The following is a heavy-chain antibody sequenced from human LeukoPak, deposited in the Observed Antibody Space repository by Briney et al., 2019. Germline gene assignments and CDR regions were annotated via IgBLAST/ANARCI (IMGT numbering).Heavy chain of an antibody. CDR2: ISSSSSTI. D-gene: IGHD6-13*01. J-gene: IGHJ6*03. Sequence: GGSLRFSCAASGFTFSSYSMNWVRQAPGKGLEWVSYISSSSSTIYYADSVKGRFTISRDNAKNSLYLQMNSLRAEDTAVYYCAKSSRGDYYYMDVWGKGTTVTVSS. V-gene: IGHV3-48*01. CDR1: GFTFSSYS. CDR3: AKSSRGDYYYMDV.